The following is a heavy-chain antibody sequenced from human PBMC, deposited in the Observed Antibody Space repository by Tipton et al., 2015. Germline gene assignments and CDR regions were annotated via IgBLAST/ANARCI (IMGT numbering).Heavy chain of an antibody. Sequence: QSGAEVKKPGASERVSCKASGNTFITYNMHWVRQATGQGREWMGVINPRGGTITNTQSFQGRVTLTRDTSTSTVYMELTSLRSEDTAMYYCVRGGAVSGQRTPFDYWGQGTLVTVSS. CDR3: VRGGAVSGQRTPFDY. V-gene: IGHV1-46*03. D-gene: IGHD1-26*01. J-gene: IGHJ4*02. CDR1: GNTFITYN. CDR2: INPRGGTI.